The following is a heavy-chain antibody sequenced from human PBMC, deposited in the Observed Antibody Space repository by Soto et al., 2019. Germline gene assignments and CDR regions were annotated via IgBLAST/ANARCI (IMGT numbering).Heavy chain of an antibody. D-gene: IGHD3-10*01. Sequence: EVQLLESGGGLVQPGGSLRLSCAASRFTFSTYAMSWVRQAPGKGLEWVSDMSGSGANTYYADSVKGRFTISRDNSKNTLYLQMNSLRAEDTAVYYCAESAMVRGGGWFDPWGQGTVVTVSS. V-gene: IGHV3-23*01. CDR1: RFTFSTYA. J-gene: IGHJ5*02. CDR2: MSGSGANT. CDR3: AESAMVRGGGWFDP.